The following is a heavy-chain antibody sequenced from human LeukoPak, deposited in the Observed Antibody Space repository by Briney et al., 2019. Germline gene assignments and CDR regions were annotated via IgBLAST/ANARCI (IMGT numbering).Heavy chain of an antibody. Sequence: GGSLRLSCTASGFTFGDYAMSWVRQAPGKGLEWVSTISGNGDSTYYADSVKGRFTISRDNSKNTLYLQMNSLRAEDTAVYYCAKQYGSGSYKPFDYWGQGTLVTVSS. D-gene: IGHD3-10*01. V-gene: IGHV3-23*01. CDR3: AKQYGSGSYKPFDY. J-gene: IGHJ4*02. CDR2: ISGNGDST. CDR1: GFTFGDYA.